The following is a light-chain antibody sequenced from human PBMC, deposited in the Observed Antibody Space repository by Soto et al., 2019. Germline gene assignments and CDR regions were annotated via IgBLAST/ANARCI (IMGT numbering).Light chain of an antibody. J-gene: IGKJ3*01. CDR1: QSVSSSY. V-gene: IGKV3-20*01. Sequence: EIVLTQSPGTLSLSPGERATLSCRASQSVSSSYLAWYQQKPGQAPRLLIYGASSRATGIPDRFSGSGSGTDFTLTISRLEPEDFVVYYCQQFGSAPLFSFGSGTKLDFK. CDR3: QQFGSAPLFS. CDR2: GAS.